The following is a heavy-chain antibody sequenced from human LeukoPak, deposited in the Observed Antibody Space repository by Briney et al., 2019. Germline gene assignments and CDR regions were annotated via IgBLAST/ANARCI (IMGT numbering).Heavy chain of an antibody. Sequence: ASVKVSCKASGYTFISYGFSWVRQAPGQGLEWMGWISAYNGNTNYAQKVQGRVTMTTDTSTSTVYMELRSLRSDDTAVYYCARDGGYSYYGSSNYWPLDYWGQGTLVTVSS. CDR2: ISAYNGNT. CDR3: ARDGGYSYYGSSNYWPLDY. D-gene: IGHD3-22*01. CDR1: GYTFISYG. J-gene: IGHJ4*02. V-gene: IGHV1-18*01.